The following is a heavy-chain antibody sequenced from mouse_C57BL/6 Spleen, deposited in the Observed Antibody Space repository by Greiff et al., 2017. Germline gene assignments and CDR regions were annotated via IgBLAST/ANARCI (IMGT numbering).Heavy chain of an antibody. CDR2: IDPSDSET. D-gene: IGHD2-4*01. CDR1: GYTFTSYW. V-gene: IGHV1-52*01. Sequence: QVQLQQPGAELVRPGSSVKLSCKASGYTFTSYWMHWVKQRPIQGLEWIGNIDPSDSETHYNQKFKDKATLTVDKSSSTAYMQLSSLTSEDSAVYYCARGRITTALYFDYWGQGTTLTVSS. CDR3: ARGRITTALYFDY. J-gene: IGHJ2*01.